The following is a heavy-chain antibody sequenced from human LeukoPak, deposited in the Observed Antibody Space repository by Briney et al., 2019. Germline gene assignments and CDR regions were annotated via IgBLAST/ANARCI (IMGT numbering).Heavy chain of an antibody. CDR2: IYGNGYSI. V-gene: IGHV3-23*05. Sequence: GGSLRLSCVTSGFTFDNYAMTWVRQAPGKGLEWVSSIYGNGYSIYYADSVRGRFTLSRDNSRNTLYLEMKNLRAEDTAVYYCARGPDAPEGAPLFYHYMDVWGKGTTVSVS. CDR1: GFTFDNYA. D-gene: IGHD2/OR15-2a*01. CDR3: ARGPDAPEGAPLFYHYMDV. J-gene: IGHJ6*03.